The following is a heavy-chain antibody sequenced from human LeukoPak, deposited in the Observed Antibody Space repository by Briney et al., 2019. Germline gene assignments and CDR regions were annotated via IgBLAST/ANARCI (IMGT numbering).Heavy chain of an antibody. J-gene: IGHJ4*02. V-gene: IGHV4-39*01. D-gene: IGHD2-15*01. CDR2: IYYSGST. CDR3: ARQRGYCSGGSCYGMFDY. CDR1: GGSIISRSYY. Sequence: SETLSLTCTVSGGSIISRSYYWSWIRQPPGKGLEWIGTIYYSGSTYYNPSLKSRVTISADTSKNRFSLKLSSVTAADTAVYYCARQRGYCSGGSCYGMFDYWGQGTLVTVSS.